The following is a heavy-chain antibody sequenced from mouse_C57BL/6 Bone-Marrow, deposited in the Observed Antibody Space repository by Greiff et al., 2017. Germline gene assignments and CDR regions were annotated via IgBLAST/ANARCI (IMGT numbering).Heavy chain of an antibody. D-gene: IGHD3-1*01. V-gene: IGHV1-81*01. CDR2: IYPRSGNT. J-gene: IGHJ3*01. Sequence: VQLQQPGAELSRPGASVKLSCKASGYTFTSYGISWVKQSPGRGLEWIGEIYPRSGNTYYNEKFKGKATLTADKPSSTAYMVRRSLTSADSAVYYCARRAGYWGQGTMVTVSA. CDR1: GYTFTSYG. CDR3: ARRAGY.